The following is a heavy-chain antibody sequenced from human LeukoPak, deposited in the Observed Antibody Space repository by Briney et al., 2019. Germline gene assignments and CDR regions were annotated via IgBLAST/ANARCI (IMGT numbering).Heavy chain of an antibody. Sequence: GGSLRLSCAASGFTFSSYAMHWVRQAPGKGLEYVSAISSNGGSTYYANSVKGRFTISRDNSKNTLYLQVGSLRVEDMAVYYCARAAAADPYWGQGTLVTVSS. CDR2: ISSNGGST. CDR3: ARAAAADPY. V-gene: IGHV3-64*01. J-gene: IGHJ4*02. CDR1: GFTFSSYA. D-gene: IGHD6-13*01.